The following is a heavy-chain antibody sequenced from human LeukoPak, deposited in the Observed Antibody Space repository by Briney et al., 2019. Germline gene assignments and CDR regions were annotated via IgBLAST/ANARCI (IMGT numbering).Heavy chain of an antibody. V-gene: IGHV3-48*01. CDR1: GFTFSDYS. CDR2: IGMDSGNT. Sequence: GGSLRLSCAASGFTFSDYSMNWVRQAPGKGLEWVSYIGMDSGNTYYADSVKGRFTISGDKAKNSLYLQMNSLRVEDTAVYYCARDYKYAFDNWGQGTLVTVSS. J-gene: IGHJ4*02. D-gene: IGHD5-24*01. CDR3: ARDYKYAFDN.